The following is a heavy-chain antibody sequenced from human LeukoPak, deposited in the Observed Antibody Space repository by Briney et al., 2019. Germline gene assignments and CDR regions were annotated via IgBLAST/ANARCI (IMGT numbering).Heavy chain of an antibody. CDR2: INPNSGGT. V-gene: IGHV1-2*02. CDR1: GYTFTGYY. D-gene: IGHD4-17*01. CDR3: ARDSDYGGYSGYPGNWFDP. Sequence: ASVNVSCKASGYTFTGYYMHWVRQAPGQGLEWMGWINPNSGGTNYAQKFQGRVTMTRDTSISTAYMELSRLRSDDTAVYYCARDSDYGGYSGYPGNWFDPWGQGTLVTVSS. J-gene: IGHJ5*02.